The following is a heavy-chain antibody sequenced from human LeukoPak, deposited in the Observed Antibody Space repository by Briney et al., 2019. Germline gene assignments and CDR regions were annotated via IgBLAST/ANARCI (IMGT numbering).Heavy chain of an antibody. D-gene: IGHD3-9*01. CDR1: GASVSSGGYY. J-gene: IGHJ4*02. CDR3: ARVLTGYFSPYYFDY. Sequence: KTSETLSLTCTVSGASVSSGGYYWSWIRQPPGKGLEWIGEINHSGSTNYNPSLKSRVTISVDTSKNQFSLKLSSVTAADTAVYYCARVLTGYFSPYYFDYWGQGTLVTVSS. V-gene: IGHV4-61*08. CDR2: INHSGST.